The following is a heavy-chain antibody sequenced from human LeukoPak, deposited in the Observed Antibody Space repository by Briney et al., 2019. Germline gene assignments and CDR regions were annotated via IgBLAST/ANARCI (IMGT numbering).Heavy chain of an antibody. Sequence: GGSLRLSCAASGFTFSSYAMHWVRQAPGKGLEWVAVISYDGSNKYYADSVKGRFTISRDNSKNTLYLQMNSLRAEDTAVYYCARDLSATGGLHFSFWFDPWGQGTLVTVSS. J-gene: IGHJ5*02. CDR1: GFTFSSYA. D-gene: IGHD3-3*02. CDR3: ARDLSATGGLHFSFWFDP. CDR2: ISYDGSNK. V-gene: IGHV3-30*04.